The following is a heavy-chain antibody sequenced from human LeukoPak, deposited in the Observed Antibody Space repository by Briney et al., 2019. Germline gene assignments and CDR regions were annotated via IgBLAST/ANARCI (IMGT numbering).Heavy chain of an antibody. CDR3: ARGRGEQYYYYYYMDV. D-gene: IGHD1/OR15-1a*01. V-gene: IGHV1-69*05. Sequence: SVKVSCKASGGTFSSYAISWVRQAPGQGLEWMGGIIPIFGTANYAQKFQGRVTITTDESTSTAYMELSSLRSEDTAVYYCARGRGEQYYYYYYMDVWGKGTTVTVSS. J-gene: IGHJ6*03. CDR1: GGTFSSYA. CDR2: IIPIFGTA.